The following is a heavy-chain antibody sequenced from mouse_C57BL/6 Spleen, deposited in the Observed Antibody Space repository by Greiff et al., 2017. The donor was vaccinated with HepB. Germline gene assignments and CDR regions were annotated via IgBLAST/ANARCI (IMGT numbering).Heavy chain of an antibody. CDR1: GYAFTNYL. V-gene: IGHV1-54*01. CDR3: ARRGYYYGSSYDYAMDY. D-gene: IGHD1-1*01. J-gene: IGHJ4*01. CDR2: INPGSGGT. Sequence: QVQLKQSGAELVRPGTSVKVSCKASGYAFTNYLIEWVKQRPGQGLEWIGVINPGSGGTNYNEKFKGKATLTADKSSSTAYMQLSSLTSEDSAVYFCARRGYYYGSSYDYAMDYWGQGTSVTVSS.